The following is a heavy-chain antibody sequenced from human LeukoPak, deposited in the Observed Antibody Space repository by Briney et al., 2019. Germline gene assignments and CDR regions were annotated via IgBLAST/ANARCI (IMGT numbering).Heavy chain of an antibody. J-gene: IGHJ6*03. D-gene: IGHD3-10*01. CDR2: INPNSGST. V-gene: IGHV1-2*02. CDR3: ASGSIYYYYMDV. CDR1: GYTFTDYY. Sequence: ASVKVSCKASGYTFTDYYMHWVRQAPGQGLEWMGWINPNSGSTNYAQKFQGRVTMTRDTSISTAYMELSRLRSDDTAVYYCASGSIYYYYMDVWGKGTTVTVSS.